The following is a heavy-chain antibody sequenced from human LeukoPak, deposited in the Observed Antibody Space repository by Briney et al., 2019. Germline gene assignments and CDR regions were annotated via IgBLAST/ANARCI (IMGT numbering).Heavy chain of an antibody. J-gene: IGHJ4*02. V-gene: IGHV3-30*03. CDR3: AAFIATKLDY. D-gene: IGHD2-15*01. CDR1: GFSFRSYG. CDR2: ISYDGSNK. Sequence: QAGGSLRLSCAASGFSFRSYGMHWVRQAPGKGLEWVAVISYDGSNKYYADSVKGRFTISRDNSKNTVILQMNTLRTEDTAVYFCAAFIATKLDYWGQGILVSVSS.